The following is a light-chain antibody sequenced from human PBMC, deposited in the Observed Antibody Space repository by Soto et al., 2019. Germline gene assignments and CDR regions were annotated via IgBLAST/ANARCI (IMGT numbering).Light chain of an antibody. CDR2: EGX. J-gene: IGLJ1*01. Sequence: QSALTQPASVSGSPGQSITISCTGTSSDVGSYNLVSWYQQHPGKAPKLMIYEGXKRPXXXSNXFSGSKSGNTASLTISGXXXXXXXDYYCCSYAGSSTYVFGTGTKVTVL. CDR3: CSYAGSSTYV. V-gene: IGLV2-23*01. CDR1: SSDVGSYNL.